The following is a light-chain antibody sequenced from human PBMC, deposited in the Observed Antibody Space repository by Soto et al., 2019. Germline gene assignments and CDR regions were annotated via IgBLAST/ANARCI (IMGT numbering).Light chain of an antibody. CDR1: SSDVGSYNR. CDR2: EVS. J-gene: IGLJ3*02. Sequence: QSVLTQPPSVSGSPGQSVTISCTGTSSDVGSYNRVSWYQQPPGTAPKLIIYEVSNRPSGVPDRFFGSKSGNTASLTISGPQAEDEADYYCSSFTRSNPWVFGGGTKVTVL. V-gene: IGLV2-18*02. CDR3: SSFTRSNPWV.